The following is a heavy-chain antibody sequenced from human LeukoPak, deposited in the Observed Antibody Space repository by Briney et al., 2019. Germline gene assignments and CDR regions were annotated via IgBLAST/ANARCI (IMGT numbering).Heavy chain of an antibody. J-gene: IGHJ3*02. CDR2: ISGSGGST. Sequence: PGGSLRLSCAASGFTFSSYAMSWVRQAPGKGLEWVSAISGSGGSTYYADSVKGRFTISRDNSKNTLYLQMNSLRAEDTAVYYCAKDLWGDIVVVIVPDAFDIWGQGTMVTVSS. D-gene: IGHD2-21*01. V-gene: IGHV3-23*01. CDR3: AKDLWGDIVVVIVPDAFDI. CDR1: GFTFSSYA.